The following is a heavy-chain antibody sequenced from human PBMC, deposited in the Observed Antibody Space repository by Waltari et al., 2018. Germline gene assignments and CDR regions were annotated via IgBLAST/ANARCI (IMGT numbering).Heavy chain of an antibody. CDR1: GFTFDDFA. CDR2: ISWNGGTI. V-gene: IGHV3-9*01. J-gene: IGHJ4*02. D-gene: IGHD3-10*01. Sequence: EVQLVESGGGLVQPGGSLRLSCAASGFTFDDFAMHWVRLVAGRGLEWVSAISWNGGTIANADSVKCRFTISRDNTKSSLHLQMHSLRTEDTAVYYCAKDMRLRGILITSVDFWGQGIPVTVSS. CDR3: AKDMRLRGILITSVDF.